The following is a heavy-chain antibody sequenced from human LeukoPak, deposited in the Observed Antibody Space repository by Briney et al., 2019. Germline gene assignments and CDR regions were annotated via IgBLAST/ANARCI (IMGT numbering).Heavy chain of an antibody. V-gene: IGHV3-9*01. D-gene: IGHD5-18*01. CDR3: AKTKLRYSYGFFDY. CDR1: GFTFDDYA. CDR2: ISWNSGSI. Sequence: PGRSLRLSCAASGFTFDDYAMHWVRQAPGKGLEWVSGISWNSGSIGCADSVKGRFTISRDNAKNSLYLQMNSLRAEDTALYYCAKTKLRYSYGFFDYWGQGTLVTVSS. J-gene: IGHJ4*02.